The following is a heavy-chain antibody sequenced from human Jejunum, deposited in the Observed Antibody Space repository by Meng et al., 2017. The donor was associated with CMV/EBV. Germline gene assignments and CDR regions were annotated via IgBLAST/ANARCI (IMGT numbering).Heavy chain of an antibody. V-gene: IGHV4-59*01. CDR1: GGSISTYY. Sequence: CIVSGGSISTYYGSWIRQPPGKGLEWIGYVSYSGSTNYNSSLKSRVTISVDTPKNQFSLKLNSVTAADTGVYFCARSPGFWSLDYWGRGTLVTVSS. J-gene: IGHJ4*02. D-gene: IGHD2-8*02. CDR2: VSYSGST. CDR3: ARSPGFWSLDY.